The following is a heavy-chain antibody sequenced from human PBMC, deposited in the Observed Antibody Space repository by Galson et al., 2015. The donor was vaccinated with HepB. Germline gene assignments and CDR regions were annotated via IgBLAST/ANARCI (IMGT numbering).Heavy chain of an antibody. CDR1: GFTVSSNY. CDR3: ARGPRYYYASSGPGYFDD. CDR2: IYSGTST. J-gene: IGHJ4*02. V-gene: IGHV3-53*04. Sequence: SLRLSCAASGFTVSSNYMSWVRQAPGKGLEWVSIIYSGTSTYYADSVRGRFTISRKNFKHTLDLRMNSLRAEDTAVYYCARGPRYYYASSGPGYFDDRGQGTLVPLSS. D-gene: IGHD3-22*01.